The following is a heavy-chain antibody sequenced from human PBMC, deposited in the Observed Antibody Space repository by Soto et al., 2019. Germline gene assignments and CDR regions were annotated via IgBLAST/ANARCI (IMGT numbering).Heavy chain of an antibody. CDR3: ARQERLLNFPSDY. CDR1: GYSFTSYW. CDR2: IYPGDSDT. Sequence: PGESLKISCKGSGYSFTSYWIGWVRQMPGKGLEWMGIIYPGDSDTRYSPSFQGQVTISANKSTSTAYLQWSSLKASDTAMYYCARQERLLNFPSDYWGQGTLVTVSS. V-gene: IGHV5-51*01. D-gene: IGHD4-17*01. J-gene: IGHJ4*02.